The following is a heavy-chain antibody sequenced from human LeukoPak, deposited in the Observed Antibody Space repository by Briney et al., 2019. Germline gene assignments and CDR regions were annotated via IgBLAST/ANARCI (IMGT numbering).Heavy chain of an antibody. CDR1: GYTFTAYS. J-gene: IGHJ4*02. CDR2: INPNSGDT. V-gene: IGHV1-2*06. D-gene: IGHD3-10*01. Sequence: VASVKASCEASGYTFTAYSVHWVRQAPGQWLEWVGHINPNSGDTNYAQQFQGRVTMTRDTSITTAYMELSRLTSDDTAVYFCAREATGDLSFDHWGQGTLVTVPS. CDR3: AREATGDLSFDH.